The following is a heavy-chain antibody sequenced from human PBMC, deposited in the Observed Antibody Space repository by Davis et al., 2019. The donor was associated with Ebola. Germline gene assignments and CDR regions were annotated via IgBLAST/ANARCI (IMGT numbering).Heavy chain of an antibody. J-gene: IGHJ4*02. CDR3: ARVCSGGSCYSHYYFDY. D-gene: IGHD2-15*01. CDR2: INAGNGNT. CDR1: GYTFTSYA. V-gene: IGHV1-3*01. Sequence: AASVKVSCKASGYTFTSYAMHWVRQAPGQRLEWMGWINAGNGNTKYSQKFQGRVTITRDTSASTAYMELSSLRSEDTAVYYCARVCSGGSCYSHYYFDYWGQGTLVTVST.